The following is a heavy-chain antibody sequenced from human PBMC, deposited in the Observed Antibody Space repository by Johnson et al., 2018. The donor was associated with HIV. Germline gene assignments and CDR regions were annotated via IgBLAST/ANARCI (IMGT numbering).Heavy chain of an antibody. D-gene: IGHD6-13*01. V-gene: IGHV3-7*01. CDR3: ALISAAAGSDDAFDI. J-gene: IGHJ3*02. Sequence: VASIRQDGSEKYSEDSVKGRFTISRDNAKNSLYLQMNSLRAEDTAVYYCALISAAAGSDDAFDIWGQGTMVTVSS. CDR2: IRQDGSEK.